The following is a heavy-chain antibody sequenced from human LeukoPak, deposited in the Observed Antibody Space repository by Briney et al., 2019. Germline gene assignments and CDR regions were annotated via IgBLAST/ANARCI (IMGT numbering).Heavy chain of an antibody. J-gene: IGHJ4*02. CDR2: MWGDGTNK. CDR1: GFTFSDHS. CDR3: ARDLGYSSGHPFDY. D-gene: IGHD5-18*01. V-gene: IGHV3-33*01. Sequence: PGRSLRLSCVASGFTFSDHSMHWVRQAPGKGLEWVALMWGDGTNKYYADSLKGRFTISRDNSKNTLYLHMNSLRAEDTAVYYCARDLGYSSGHPFDYWGQGTLVTVSS.